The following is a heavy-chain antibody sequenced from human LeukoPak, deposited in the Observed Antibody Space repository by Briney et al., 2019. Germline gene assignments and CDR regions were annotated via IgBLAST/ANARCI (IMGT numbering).Heavy chain of an antibody. V-gene: IGHV4-59*01. CDR2: IYYSGST. J-gene: IGHJ3*02. CDR3: AREMATMSNAFDI. D-gene: IGHD5-24*01. Sequence: PSETLSLTSTVSGGSISSYYWSWIRQPPGKGLEWIGYIYYSGSTNYNPSLKSRVTISVDTSENQFSLKLSSVTAADTAVYYCAREMATMSNAFDIWGQGTMVTVSS. CDR1: GGSISSYY.